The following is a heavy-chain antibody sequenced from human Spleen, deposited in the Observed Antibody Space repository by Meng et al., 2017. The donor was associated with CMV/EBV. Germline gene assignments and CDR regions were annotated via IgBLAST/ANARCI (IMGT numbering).Heavy chain of an antibody. CDR1: GFRFSSYE. D-gene: IGHD3-10*01. CDR2: ISSGGSSI. CDR3: AKDPSYYRYYFDY. V-gene: IGHV3-48*03. J-gene: IGHJ4*02. Sequence: GGSLRLSCAASGFRFSSYEMNWVRQAPGKGLEWVSHISSGGSSIYYADSVRGRFIISRDNAKNSLYLQMNSLRVEDTAVYYCAKDPSYYRYYFDYWGQGTLVTVSS.